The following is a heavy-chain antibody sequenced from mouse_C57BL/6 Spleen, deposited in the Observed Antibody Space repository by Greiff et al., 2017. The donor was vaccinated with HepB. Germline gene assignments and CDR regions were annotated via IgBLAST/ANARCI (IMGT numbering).Heavy chain of an antibody. CDR3: ARKAGWLLLDY. J-gene: IGHJ2*01. CDR1: GFTFSDYG. D-gene: IGHD2-3*01. CDR2: ISSGSSTI. V-gene: IGHV5-17*01. Sequence: EVKLVESGGGLVKPGGSLKLSCAASGFTFSDYGMHWVRQAPEKGLEWVAYISSGSSTIYYADTVKGRFTISRDNAKNTLFLQMTSLWSEDTAMYYCARKAGWLLLDYWGQGTTLTVSS.